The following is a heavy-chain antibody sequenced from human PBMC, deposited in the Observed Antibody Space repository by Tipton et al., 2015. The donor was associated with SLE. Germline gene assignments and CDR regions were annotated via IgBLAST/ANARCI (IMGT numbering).Heavy chain of an antibody. CDR3: ARDPYDSTWRNGWFDP. V-gene: IGHV4-38-2*02. CDR2: LYHRGST. D-gene: IGHD6-13*01. J-gene: IGHJ5*02. CDR1: GYSITSGDY. Sequence: TLSLTCAVSGYSITSGDYWGGIRQPPGKGLEWVGSLYHRGSTYYNPSLKSRVTISTDTSKNEIYLKLTSVTATDTAVYFCARDPYDSTWRNGWFDPWGQGTLVTVSS.